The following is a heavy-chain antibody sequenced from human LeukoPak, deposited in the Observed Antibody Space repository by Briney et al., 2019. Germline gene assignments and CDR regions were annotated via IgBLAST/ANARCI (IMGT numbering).Heavy chain of an antibody. CDR2: ISGSGGTT. J-gene: IGHJ4*02. D-gene: IGHD5-24*01. CDR1: GFTFSSFA. Sequence: GGSLRLSCAASGFTFSSFAMSWVRQAPGKGLEWVSTISGSGGTTYYADSVKGRFTISRDNSKNTLYLQMNSLRAEDTAVYYCAKNKMAPYYFDYWGQGTLVTVSS. V-gene: IGHV3-23*01. CDR3: AKNKMAPYYFDY.